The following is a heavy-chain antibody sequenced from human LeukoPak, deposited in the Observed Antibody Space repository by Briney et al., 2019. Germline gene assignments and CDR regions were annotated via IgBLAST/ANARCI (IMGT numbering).Heavy chain of an antibody. Sequence: SETLSLTCTVSGGSIGSYYWSWIRQPPGKGLEWIGYIYYSGSTNYNPSPKSRVTISVDTSKNQFSLKLSSVTAADTAVYYCARLLIAVAGTDAFDIWGQGTMVTVSS. CDR1: GGSIGSYY. D-gene: IGHD6-19*01. J-gene: IGHJ3*02. V-gene: IGHV4-59*01. CDR2: IYYSGST. CDR3: ARLLIAVAGTDAFDI.